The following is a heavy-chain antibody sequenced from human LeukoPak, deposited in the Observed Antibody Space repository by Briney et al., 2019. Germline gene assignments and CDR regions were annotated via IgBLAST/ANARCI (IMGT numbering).Heavy chain of an antibody. V-gene: IGHV1-18*01. J-gene: IGHJ4*02. CDR1: GYTFTSYG. CDR3: ARVVLVGVAYYFDY. D-gene: IGHD2-15*01. Sequence: ASVKVSCKASGYTFTSYGISWVRQAPGQGLEWMGWISAYNGNTNYAQELQGRVTMTTDTSTSTAYMELRSLRSDDTAVYYCARVVLVGVAYYFDYWGQGTLVTVSS. CDR2: ISAYNGNT.